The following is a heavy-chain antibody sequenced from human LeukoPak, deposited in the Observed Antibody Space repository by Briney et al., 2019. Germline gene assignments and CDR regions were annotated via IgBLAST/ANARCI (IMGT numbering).Heavy chain of an antibody. Sequence: PSETLSLTCAVYGGSFSGYYWSWIRQPPGKGLEWIGYIYSSGSTKYNPSLKSRVTISVDTSKNQFSLKLNSATAADTAVYYCARALGPYGSGSSYYFDHWGQGTLLTVSP. CDR3: ARALGPYGSGSSYYFDH. CDR2: IYSSGST. V-gene: IGHV4-59*01. CDR1: GGSFSGYY. D-gene: IGHD3-10*01. J-gene: IGHJ4*02.